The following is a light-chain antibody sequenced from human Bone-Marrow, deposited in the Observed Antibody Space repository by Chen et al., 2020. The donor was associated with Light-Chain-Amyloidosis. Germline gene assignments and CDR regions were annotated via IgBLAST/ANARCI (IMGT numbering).Light chain of an antibody. Sequence: QSALTQPASVSGSPGQSITISCTGTSSDVGGDNHVSWYQQHPDKAPKLMIYEVTNRPSWVPYRFSGSKSTNTASLTISGLQTEVEADYFCSSYTITNTLVFGSGTRVTVL. J-gene: IGLJ1*01. CDR1: SSDVGGDNH. V-gene: IGLV2-14*01. CDR2: EVT. CDR3: SSYTITNTLV.